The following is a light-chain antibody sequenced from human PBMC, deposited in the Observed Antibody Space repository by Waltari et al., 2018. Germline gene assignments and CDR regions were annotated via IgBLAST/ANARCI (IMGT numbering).Light chain of an antibody. J-gene: IGLJ2*01. CDR3: QTWASGIVV. V-gene: IGLV4-69*01. CDR1: SGHSNYA. CDR2: VKSDGSH. Sequence: QLVVTQSPSASASLGASVKLTCTLSSGHSNYAIAWHPQQPEKGPRYLMKVKSDGSHTKGDGIPDRFSGSSSGAERYLTISSLQSEDEADYYCQTWASGIVVFGGGTKLTVL.